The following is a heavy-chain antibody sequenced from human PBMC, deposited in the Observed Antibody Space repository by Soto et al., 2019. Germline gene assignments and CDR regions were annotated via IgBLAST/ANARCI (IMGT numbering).Heavy chain of an antibody. CDR1: DVTFTNAW. D-gene: IGHD1-26*01. CDR2: IKSKKDGGTA. Sequence: EVQLVESGGDLIKPGGSLRLSCAATDVTFTNAWMNWVRQAPGKGLEWVGRIKSKKDGGTADSAASVKGRFTISRDDSSNTVYLEMNNLKIEDTAMYYCARDYYTRFDYWGPGTLVTVSS. V-gene: IGHV3-15*07. J-gene: IGHJ4*02. CDR3: ARDYYTRFDY.